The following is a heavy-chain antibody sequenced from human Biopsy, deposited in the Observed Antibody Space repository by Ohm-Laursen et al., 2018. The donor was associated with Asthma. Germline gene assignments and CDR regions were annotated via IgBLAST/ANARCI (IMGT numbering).Heavy chain of an antibody. V-gene: IGHV1-69*01. CDR1: GGTFNTYV. CDR2: INSIFGTT. CDR3: ARKAGSCISRPCYSLGL. D-gene: IGHD2-15*01. Sequence: SSVKVSCKSLGGTFNTYVIDWVRQAPGQGLEWMGGINSIFGTTTYPQKFQDRVTITADDSTSTVYMELSSLRSEDTAVYYCARKAGSCISRPCYSLGLWSQGTLVPVSS. J-gene: IGHJ4*02.